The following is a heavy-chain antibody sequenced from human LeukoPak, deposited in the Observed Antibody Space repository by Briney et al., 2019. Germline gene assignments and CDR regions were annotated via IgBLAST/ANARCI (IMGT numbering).Heavy chain of an antibody. CDR1: GGSFSGYY. V-gene: IGHV4-34*01. J-gene: IGHJ5*02. CDR3: ARQVPDPDYDILTGYTNWFDP. Sequence: SETLSLTCAVYGGSFSGYYWSWIRQPPGKGLEWIGEINHSGSTNYNPSLKSRVTISVDTSKNQFSLKLSSVTAADTAVYYCARQVPDPDYDILTGYTNWFDPWGQGTLVTVSS. D-gene: IGHD3-9*01. CDR2: INHSGST.